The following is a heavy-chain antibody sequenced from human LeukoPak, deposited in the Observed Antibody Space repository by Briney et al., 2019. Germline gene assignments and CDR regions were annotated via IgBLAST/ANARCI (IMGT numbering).Heavy chain of an antibody. Sequence: PSETLSLTCAVYGGSFSGYYWSWIRQPPGKGLEWIGEINHSGSTNYNPSLKSRVTISVDTSKNQFSLKQSSVTAADTAVYYCARGVWFDPWGQGTLVTVSS. J-gene: IGHJ5*02. CDR2: INHSGST. V-gene: IGHV4-34*01. CDR3: ARGVWFDP. CDR1: GGSFSGYY.